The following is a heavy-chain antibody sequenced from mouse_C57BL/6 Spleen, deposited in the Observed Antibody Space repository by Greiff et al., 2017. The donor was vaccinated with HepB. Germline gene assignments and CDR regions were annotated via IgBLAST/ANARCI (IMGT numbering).Heavy chain of an antibody. CDR1: GYTFTSYG. D-gene: IGHD1-1*01. CDR3: AREDYYGSSPGYFDY. CDR2: IYPRSGNT. V-gene: IGHV1-81*01. J-gene: IGHJ2*01. Sequence: QVQLKQSGAELARPGASVKLSCKASGYTFTSYGISWVKQRTGQGLEWIGEIYPRSGNTYYNEKFKGKATLTADKSSSTAYMELRSLTSEDSAVYFCAREDYYGSSPGYFDYWGQGTTLTVSS.